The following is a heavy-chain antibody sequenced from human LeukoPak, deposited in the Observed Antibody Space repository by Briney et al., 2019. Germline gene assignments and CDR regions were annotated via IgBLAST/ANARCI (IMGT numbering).Heavy chain of an antibody. CDR2: IYYSGNT. D-gene: IGHD3-10*01. CDR3: ARHQLRGFLDNN. J-gene: IGHJ4*02. V-gene: IGHV4-59*08. Sequence: PSETLSLTCTVSGGSLSSHYWSWFRQPPGKGLEWIGCIYYSGNTNYNPSLESRVTISVDTSKNQFSLKLSSVTAADTAVYYCARHQLRGFLDNNWGQGTLVTVSS. CDR1: GGSLSSHY.